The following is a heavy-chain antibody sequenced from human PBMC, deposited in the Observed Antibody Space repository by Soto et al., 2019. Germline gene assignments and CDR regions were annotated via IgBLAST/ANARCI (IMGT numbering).Heavy chain of an antibody. CDR1: GFTFSSYA. CDR2: ISGSGGST. V-gene: IGHV3-23*01. Sequence: EVQLLESGGGLVQPGGSLRLSCAASGFTFSSYAMSWVRQAPGKGLEWVSAISGSGGSTYYADSVKGRFTISRDNSKNTLYLQMNSLRAEDTAVYYCAMSSGTGRSIRGCHFDYWGQGTLVTVSS. CDR3: AMSSGTGRSIRGCHFDY. D-gene: IGHD3-10*01. J-gene: IGHJ4*02.